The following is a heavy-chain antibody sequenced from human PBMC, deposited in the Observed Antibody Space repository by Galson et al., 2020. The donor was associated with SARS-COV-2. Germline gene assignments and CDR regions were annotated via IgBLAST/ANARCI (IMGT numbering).Heavy chain of an antibody. CDR3: AKHSGLVYLGEVQPYAFDF. CDR1: GGSISSSIYY. J-gene: IGHJ3*01. V-gene: IGHV4-39*01. Sequence: SETLSLTCSVSGGSISSSIYYWGWIRQPPGKGLEWIGSIYYSGATYHSPSLGSRVTISVDTSKNQFSMKLSSVTAADTAVYYCAKHSGLVYLGEVQPYAFDFWGQGTMVTVSS. CDR2: IYYSGAT. D-gene: IGHD1-26*01.